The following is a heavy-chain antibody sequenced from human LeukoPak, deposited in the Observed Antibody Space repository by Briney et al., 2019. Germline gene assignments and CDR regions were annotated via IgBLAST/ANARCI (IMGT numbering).Heavy chain of an antibody. CDR2: IYDSGST. CDR1: GGSIRSSYYY. J-gene: IGHJ4*02. V-gene: IGHV4-39*01. CDR3: ASLGVGATAD. Sequence: PSETLSLTCTVSGGSIRSSYYYWGWIRQPPGKGLEWIGSIYDSGSTYYNPSLKSRVTISVDTSKNQFSLKLNSVTAADTAVYYCASLGVGATADWGQGTLVTVSS. D-gene: IGHD1-26*01.